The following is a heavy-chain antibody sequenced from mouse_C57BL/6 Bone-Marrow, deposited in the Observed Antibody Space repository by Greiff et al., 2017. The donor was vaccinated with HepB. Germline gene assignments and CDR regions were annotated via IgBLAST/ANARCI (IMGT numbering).Heavy chain of an antibody. V-gene: IGHV1-50*01. J-gene: IGHJ1*03. CDR2: IDPSDSYT. D-gene: IGHD2-5*01. CDR1: GYTFTSYW. Sequence: QVQLQQSGAELVKPGASVKLSCKASGYTFTSYWMQWVKQRPGQGLEWIGEIDPSDSYTNYNQKFKGKATLTVDTSSSTAYMQLSSLTSEDSAVYYCARPYYSKCWYFDVWGTGTTVTVSS. CDR3: ARPYYSKCWYFDV.